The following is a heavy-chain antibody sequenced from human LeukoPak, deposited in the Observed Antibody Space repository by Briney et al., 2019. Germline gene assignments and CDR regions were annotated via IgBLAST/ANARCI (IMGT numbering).Heavy chain of an antibody. CDR3: ARSMFDY. V-gene: IGHV3-74*01. Sequence: GGSLRLSCEASGFIFGAYWMHWVRHVPGKGLEWVSRVNGDGGNSTYADSVKGRFTISRDNAKNILYLQMNSLGVEDTAVYYCARSMFDYWGQGTLVSVSS. J-gene: IGHJ4*02. CDR1: GFIFGAYW. CDR2: VNGDGGNS. D-gene: IGHD2-21*01.